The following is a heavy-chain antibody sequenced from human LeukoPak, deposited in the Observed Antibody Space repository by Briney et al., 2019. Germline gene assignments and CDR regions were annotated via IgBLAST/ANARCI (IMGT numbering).Heavy chain of an antibody. V-gene: IGHV3-23*01. Sequence: GGSLRLSCAAPGFTFSSYAMTWVRQAPGKGLEWVSGISGSGGSTYYADSVKGRFSISRDNSKNTLYLRMNSLRAEDTAVYYCAKGMFGYLGGLFWYFDLWGRGTLVTVSS. J-gene: IGHJ2*01. CDR1: GFTFSSYA. CDR2: ISGSGGST. D-gene: IGHD3-22*01. CDR3: AKGMFGYLGGLFWYFDL.